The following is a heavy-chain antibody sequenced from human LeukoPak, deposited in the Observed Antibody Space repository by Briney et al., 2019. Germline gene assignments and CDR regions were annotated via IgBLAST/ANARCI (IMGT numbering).Heavy chain of an antibody. J-gene: IGHJ4*02. Sequence: GESLKISCQGLGYSFTSYWIGWVRQMPGKGMELMGVIYPGDSDTRYSPSFQGQVTISADKSISTAYLQWSSLKASETAMYYCARPYYDSSGYYYFDYWGQGTLSPSPQ. CDR3: ARPYYDSSGYYYFDY. D-gene: IGHD3-22*01. CDR2: IYPGDSDT. CDR1: GYSFTSYW. V-gene: IGHV5-51*01.